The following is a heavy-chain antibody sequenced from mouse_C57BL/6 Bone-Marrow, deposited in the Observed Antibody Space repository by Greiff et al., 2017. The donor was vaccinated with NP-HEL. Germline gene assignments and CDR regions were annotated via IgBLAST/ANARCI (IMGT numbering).Heavy chain of an antibody. Sequence: EVQVVESGPGLVKPSQSLSLTCSVTGYSITSGYYWNWIRQFPGNKLEWMGYISYDGSNNYNPSLKNRISITRDTSKNQFFLKLNSVTTEDTATYYCARDYSNPYYAMDYWGQGTSVTVSS. J-gene: IGHJ4*01. CDR2: ISYDGSN. CDR1: GYSITSGYY. CDR3: ARDYSNPYYAMDY. V-gene: IGHV3-6*01. D-gene: IGHD2-5*01.